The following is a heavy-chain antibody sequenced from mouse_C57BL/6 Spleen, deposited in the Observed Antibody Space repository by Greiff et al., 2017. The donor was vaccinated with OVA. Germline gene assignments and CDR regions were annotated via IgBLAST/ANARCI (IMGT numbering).Heavy chain of an antibody. CDR2: IYPGDGDT. D-gene: IGHD2-4*01. J-gene: IGHJ4*01. V-gene: IGHV1-82*01. Sequence: QVQLQQSGPELVKPGASVKISCKASGYAFSSSWMNWVKQRPGKGLEWIGRIYPGDGDTNYNGKFKGKATLTADKSSSTAYMQLSSLTSEDSAVYFCARSGYDYDGRYYAMDYWGQGTSVTVSS. CDR1: GYAFSSSW. CDR3: ARSGYDYDGRYYAMDY.